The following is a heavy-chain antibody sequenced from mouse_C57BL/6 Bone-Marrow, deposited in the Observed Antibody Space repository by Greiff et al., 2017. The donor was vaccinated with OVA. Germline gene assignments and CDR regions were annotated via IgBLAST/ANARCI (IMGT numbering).Heavy chain of an antibody. Sequence: VKLMESGPGLVQPSQSLSITCTVSGFSLTSYGVHWVRQSPGKGLEWLGVIWSGGSTDYNAAFISRLSISKDNSKSQVFFKMNSLQADDTAIYYCARSLYGSSRFAYWGQGTLVTVSA. CDR1: GFSLTSYG. V-gene: IGHV2-2*01. J-gene: IGHJ3*01. D-gene: IGHD1-1*01. CDR2: IWSGGST. CDR3: ARSLYGSSRFAY.